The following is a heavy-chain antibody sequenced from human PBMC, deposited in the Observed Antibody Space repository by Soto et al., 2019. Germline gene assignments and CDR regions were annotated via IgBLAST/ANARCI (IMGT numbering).Heavy chain of an antibody. CDR1: LHLTSYG. J-gene: IGHJ6*02. Sequence: GASVGLLQGFWLHLTSYGISWVRQAPGQGLEWMGWISAYNGNTNYAQKLKGRVTMTTDTSTSTAYMELRSLRSDDTAVYYCARVVAAARSYGMDVWGQGTLVTVSS. CDR3: ARVVAAARSYGMDV. CDR2: ISAYNGNT. D-gene: IGHD6-13*01. V-gene: IGHV1-18*04.